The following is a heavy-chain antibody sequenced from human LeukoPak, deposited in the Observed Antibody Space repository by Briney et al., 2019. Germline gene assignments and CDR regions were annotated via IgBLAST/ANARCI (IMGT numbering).Heavy chain of an antibody. Sequence: GGSLRLSCAAPGFTFSSYGMHWVRQAPGKRRGWGAFIRYGGSNKYYADSVKGRFTNYRDNSKNPLYLQMNSLEAEDTAVYYCAKDDYYGSGSYYFFDYWGQGTLVTVSS. CDR3: AKDDYYGSGSYYFFDY. V-gene: IGHV3-30*02. D-gene: IGHD3-10*01. J-gene: IGHJ4*02. CDR2: IRYGGSNK. CDR1: GFTFSSYG.